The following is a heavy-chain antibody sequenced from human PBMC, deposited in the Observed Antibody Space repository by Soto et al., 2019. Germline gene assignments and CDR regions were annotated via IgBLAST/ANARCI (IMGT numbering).Heavy chain of an antibody. V-gene: IGHV4-61*01. D-gene: IGHD4-17*01. CDR1: GGSVSSGSYY. J-gene: IGHJ4*02. CDR2: IYYSGST. Sequence: SETLSLTCTVSGGSVSSGSYYWSWIRQPPGKGLEWIGYIYYSGSTNYNPSLKSRVTISVDTSKNQFSLKLSSVTAADTAVYYCARVPRLRTYYFDYWGQGTLVTVSS. CDR3: ARVPRLRTYYFDY.